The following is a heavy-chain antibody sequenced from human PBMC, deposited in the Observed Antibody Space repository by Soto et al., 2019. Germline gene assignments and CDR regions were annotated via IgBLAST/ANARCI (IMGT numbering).Heavy chain of an antibody. CDR3: TAGQWLGPYYFDY. J-gene: IGHJ4*02. CDR2: NKKKAKSYAT. V-gene: IGHV3-73*01. CDR1: GFTFSGSA. D-gene: IGHD6-19*01. Sequence: RLSCAASGFTFSGSAMHWVRQASGEGLGWVGRNKKKAKSYATAKAAAVKSRFTNSKEESKNTAFLQMNSLKTEDTAVYYCTAGQWLGPYYFDYWGQGTLVTVSS.